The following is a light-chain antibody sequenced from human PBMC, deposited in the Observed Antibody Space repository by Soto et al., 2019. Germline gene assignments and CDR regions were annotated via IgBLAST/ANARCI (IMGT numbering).Light chain of an antibody. J-gene: IGKJ2*01. CDR2: GAS. V-gene: IGKV3-15*01. Sequence: EIVMTQSPATLSVSPGERATLSCRASQSISSELAWYQQKPGQPPRLLIYGASTRATGVPARFTGSGSGSDFTLPISGLQSEDVAVYYCQQGHNWPLTFGQGTRLEI. CDR3: QQGHNWPLT. CDR1: QSISSE.